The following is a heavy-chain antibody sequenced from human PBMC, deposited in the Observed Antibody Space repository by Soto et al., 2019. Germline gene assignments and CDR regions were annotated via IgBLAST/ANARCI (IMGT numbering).Heavy chain of an antibody. Sequence: GGSLRLSCAASGFTFSSYGMHWVRQAPGKGLEWVAVIWYDGSNKYYADSVKGRFTISRDNSKNTLYLQMNSLRAEDTAVYYCARDLLLWFGKRAYYYYYGMDVWGQGTTVTVSS. CDR3: ARDLLLWFGKRAYYYYYGMDV. CDR2: IWYDGSNK. CDR1: GFTFSSYG. V-gene: IGHV3-33*01. D-gene: IGHD3-10*01. J-gene: IGHJ6*02.